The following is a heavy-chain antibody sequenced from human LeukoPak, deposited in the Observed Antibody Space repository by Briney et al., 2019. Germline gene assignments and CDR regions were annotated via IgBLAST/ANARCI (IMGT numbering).Heavy chain of an antibody. J-gene: IGHJ4*02. Sequence: QPGRSLRLSCAASGFTVSSNFMSWVRQAPGKGLEWVSVIYSGGSTYYADSVKGRFTISRDNSKNTLYLQMNSLRVEDTAVYYCALGLVTDYWGQGTLVTVSS. V-gene: IGHV3-66*01. CDR3: ALGLVTDY. CDR1: GFTVSSNF. CDR2: IYSGGST. D-gene: IGHD3-9*01.